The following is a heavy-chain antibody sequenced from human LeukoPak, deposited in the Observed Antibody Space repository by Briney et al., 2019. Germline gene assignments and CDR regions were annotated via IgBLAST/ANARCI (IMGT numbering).Heavy chain of an antibody. CDR2: IIPIFGTA. J-gene: IGHJ3*02. CDR3: ARGRSSIAALWDAFDI. CDR1: GGTFSSYA. Sequence: SVKVSCKASGGTFSSYAISWVRQAPGQGLEWLGGIIPIFGTANYAQKFQGRVTITADESTSTAYMELSSLRSEDTAVYYCARGRSSIAALWDAFDIWGQGTMVTVSS. V-gene: IGHV1-69*13. D-gene: IGHD6-6*01.